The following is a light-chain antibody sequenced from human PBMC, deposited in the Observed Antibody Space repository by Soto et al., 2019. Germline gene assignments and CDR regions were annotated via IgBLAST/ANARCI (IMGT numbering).Light chain of an antibody. CDR3: QQYVNSPIT. Sequence: EIVLTQSLATLSLSTGERATLSCRASQSVSSSLAWYQQKPGQAPRLLIYDASNRATGIPARFSGSGSGTDFTLTISSLEPEDFAVYYCQQYVNSPITFGQGTRLEIK. V-gene: IGKV3-11*01. CDR1: QSVSSS. CDR2: DAS. J-gene: IGKJ5*01.